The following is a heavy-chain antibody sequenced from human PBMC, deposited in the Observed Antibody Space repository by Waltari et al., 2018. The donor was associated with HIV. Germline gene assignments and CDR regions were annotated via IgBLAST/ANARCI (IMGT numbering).Heavy chain of an antibody. CDR1: GFTFSSYG. V-gene: IGHV3-30*18. D-gene: IGHD3-16*02. CDR2: ISYDGSNK. Sequence: QVQLVESGGGVVQPGRSLRLSCAASGFTFSSYGMHWVRQAPGKGLEWVAVISYDGSNKYYADSVKGRFTISRDNSKNTLYLQMNSLRAEDTAVYYCAKDKRLGELSYAFDYWGQGTLVTVSS. J-gene: IGHJ4*02. CDR3: AKDKRLGELSYAFDY.